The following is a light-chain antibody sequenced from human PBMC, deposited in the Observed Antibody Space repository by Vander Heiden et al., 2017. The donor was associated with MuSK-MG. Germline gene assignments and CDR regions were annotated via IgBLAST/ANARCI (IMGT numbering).Light chain of an antibody. Sequence: DIRMTQSPSSLSASVGDRVTITCRASQGISNSVAWYQQKPGKVPKLLLYAASRLESGVPSRFSGSGSGTDYTLTISSLQPEDFATYYCHEYDSSGQTFGQGTKLQIK. V-gene: IGKV1-NL1*01. CDR1: QGISNS. J-gene: IGKJ2*01. CDR2: AAS. CDR3: HEYDSSGQT.